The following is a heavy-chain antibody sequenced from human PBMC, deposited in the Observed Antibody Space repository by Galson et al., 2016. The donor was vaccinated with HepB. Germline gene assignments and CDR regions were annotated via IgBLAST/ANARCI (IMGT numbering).Heavy chain of an antibody. J-gene: IGHJ5*02. V-gene: IGHV3-30*18. CDR2: ISYDGGEK. D-gene: IGHD1-1*01. CDR1: GFTFSSYG. CDR3: AKDVVRQLGAGFWFDP. Sequence: SLRLSCAASGFTFSSYGMEWVRQAPGKGLEWVAFISYDGGEKYCGDPVKGRFIISRDNSKNTVFLEMNSLTAEDTAIYYCAKDVVRQLGAGFWFDPRGQGTLVSVSS.